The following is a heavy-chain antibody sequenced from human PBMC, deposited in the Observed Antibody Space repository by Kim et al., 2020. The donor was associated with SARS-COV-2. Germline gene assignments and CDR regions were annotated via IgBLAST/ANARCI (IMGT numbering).Heavy chain of an antibody. CDR2: INGGNGNT. CDR3: ARDRGGSSWSWSYYMDV. Sequence: ASVKVCCKASGYTFTSYVIHWVRQAPGQRLEWMGWINGGNGNTKYSQGFQGRVTITRDTSASTAYMELSSLRSEDTAVYFCARDRGGSSWSWSYYMDVWGKGTTVTVSS. V-gene: IGHV1-3*01. J-gene: IGHJ6*03. D-gene: IGHD6-13*01. CDR1: GYTFTSYV.